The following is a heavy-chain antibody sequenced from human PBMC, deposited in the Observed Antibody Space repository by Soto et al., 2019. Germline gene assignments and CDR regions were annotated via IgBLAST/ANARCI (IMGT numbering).Heavy chain of an antibody. V-gene: IGHV3-53*01. CDR1: GFTVSSNY. Sequence: GGSLRLSCAASGFTVSSNYMSWVRQAPGKGLEWVSVIYSGGSTYYADSVKGRFTISRDNSKNTLYLQMNSLRAEDTAVYYCARERRSGRGGQRWSSAFDIWGQGTMVTVSS. D-gene: IGHD3-16*01. J-gene: IGHJ3*02. CDR3: ARERRSGRGGQRWSSAFDI. CDR2: IYSGGST.